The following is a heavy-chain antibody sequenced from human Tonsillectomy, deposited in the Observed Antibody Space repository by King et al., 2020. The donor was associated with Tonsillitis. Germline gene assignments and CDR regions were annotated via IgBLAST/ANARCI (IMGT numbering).Heavy chain of an antibody. Sequence: QLQESGPGLVKPSETLSLTCGVSGYSIRSGYYWGWIRQPPGKGLEWIGSMYHSGSTYYNPSLKSRVTISVDTSKNQFSLKLSSVTAADTAVYYCAIESPGYYDSSGYYPPVVDYLGQGTLVTVSS. CDR1: GYSIRSGYY. V-gene: IGHV4-38-2*02. J-gene: IGHJ4*02. CDR3: AIESPGYYDSSGYYPPVVDY. D-gene: IGHD3-22*01. CDR2: MYHSGST.